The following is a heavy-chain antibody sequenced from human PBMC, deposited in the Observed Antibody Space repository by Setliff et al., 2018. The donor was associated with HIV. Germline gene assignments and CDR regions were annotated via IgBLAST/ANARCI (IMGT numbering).Heavy chain of an antibody. CDR1: GGSISSFNW. J-gene: IGHJ6*02. CDR3: ARVRGRYYYHYAMDV. V-gene: IGHV4-4*02. Sequence: SETLSLTCDVSGGSISSFNWWSWVRQSPGKGLEWIGEIYHTGSTYYNPSRKSRVTISVDTSKNQFSLKLSSVTAADTAVYYCARVRGRYYYHYAMDVWGQGTTVTVSS. CDR2: IYHTGST. D-gene: IGHD3-10*01.